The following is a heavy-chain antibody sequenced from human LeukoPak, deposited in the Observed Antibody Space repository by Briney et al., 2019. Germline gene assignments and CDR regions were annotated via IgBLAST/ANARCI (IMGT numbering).Heavy chain of an antibody. Sequence: GGSLRLSCAASGFTFSSYWMSWVRQAPGKGLEWVANIKQDGSEKYYVDSVKGRFTISRDNAKNSLYLQMSSLRAEDTAVYYCARDSLPGDILTGIDAFDIWGQGTMVTVSS. V-gene: IGHV3-7*01. CDR1: GFTFSSYW. J-gene: IGHJ3*02. CDR3: ARDSLPGDILTGIDAFDI. D-gene: IGHD3-9*01. CDR2: IKQDGSEK.